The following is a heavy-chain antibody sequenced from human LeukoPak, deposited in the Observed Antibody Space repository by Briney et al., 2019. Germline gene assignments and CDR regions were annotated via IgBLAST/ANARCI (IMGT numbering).Heavy chain of an antibody. CDR2: ISSSSSSTI. CDR1: GFTFSSYS. Sequence: PGGSLRLSCAASGFTFSSYSMNWVRQAPGKGLEWVSYISSSSSSTIYYADSVKGRFTISRDNAKNSLYLQMNSLRAEDTAVYYCARTGGSYGHYCYYYYYMDVWGKGTTVTVSS. D-gene: IGHD5-18*01. J-gene: IGHJ6*03. V-gene: IGHV3-48*01. CDR3: ARTGGSYGHYCYYYYYMDV.